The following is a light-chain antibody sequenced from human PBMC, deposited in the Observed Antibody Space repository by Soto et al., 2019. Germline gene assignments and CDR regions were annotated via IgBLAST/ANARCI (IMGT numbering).Light chain of an antibody. Sequence: AIRMTQSPSLLSASTGDRVTITCRASQGISSYLAWYQQKPGKAPKLLIYAASTLQSGVPSRFSGSGSGTDFTLTISCLQSEDFATYYCQQYSIYWNTFGQGTKLEIK. J-gene: IGKJ2*01. CDR3: QQYSIYWNT. V-gene: IGKV1-8*01. CDR1: QGISSY. CDR2: AAS.